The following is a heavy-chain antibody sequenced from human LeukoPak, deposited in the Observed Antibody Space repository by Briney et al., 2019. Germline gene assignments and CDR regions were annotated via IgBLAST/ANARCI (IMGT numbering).Heavy chain of an antibody. CDR3: ARGRGSGWGY. V-gene: IGHV4-34*01. CDR1: GGSFSGCY. J-gene: IGHJ4*02. CDR2: INHSGST. D-gene: IGHD6-19*01. Sequence: SETLSLTCAVYGGSFSGCYWSWIRQPPGKGLEWIGEINHSGSTNYNPSLKSRVTISVDTSKNQFSLKLSSVTAADTAVYYCARGRGSGWGYWGQGTLVTVSS.